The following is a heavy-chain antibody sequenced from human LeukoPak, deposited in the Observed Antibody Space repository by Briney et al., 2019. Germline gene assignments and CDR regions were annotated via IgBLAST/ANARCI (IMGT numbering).Heavy chain of an antibody. CDR1: GFTFSSYS. CDR2: ISSSSSTI. D-gene: IGHD2-2*01. CDR3: ARGSAAPKGDFDY. Sequence: HPGGSLRLSCAASGFTFSSYSMNWVRQAPGKGLEWVSYISSSSSTIYYADSVKGRFTISRDNAKNSLYLQMNSLRAEDTAVYYCARGSAAPKGDFDYWGQGTLVTVSS. J-gene: IGHJ4*02. V-gene: IGHV3-48*01.